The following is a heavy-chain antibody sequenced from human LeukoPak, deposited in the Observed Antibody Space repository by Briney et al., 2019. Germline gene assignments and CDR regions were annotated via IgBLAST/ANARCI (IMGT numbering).Heavy chain of an antibody. CDR2: IYYSGST. D-gene: IGHD5-18*01. CDR1: GGSISSSSYY. Sequence: SETLSLTCTVSGGSISSSSYYWGWIRQPPGKGLEWIGSIYYSGSTNYNPSLKSRVTISVDTSKNQFSLKLSSVTAADTAVYYCARGGGYTWIQLWLPFDYWGQGTLVTVSS. J-gene: IGHJ4*02. V-gene: IGHV4-39*07. CDR3: ARGGGYTWIQLWLPFDY.